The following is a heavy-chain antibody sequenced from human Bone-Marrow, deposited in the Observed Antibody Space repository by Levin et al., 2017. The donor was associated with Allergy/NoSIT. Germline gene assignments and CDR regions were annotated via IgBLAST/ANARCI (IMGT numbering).Heavy chain of an antibody. CDR1: GGSFRGYY. Sequence: PGGSLRLSCAVSGGSFRGYYYWTWIRQSPGKGLEWIGEVHYSGSTNYNPSLKSRVSMSVDTSKNHFSLKLTSVTAADTAVYYCARGQRYYGAGSYHNSYDPWGQGILVTVSS. CDR2: VHYSGST. V-gene: IGHV4-34*01. CDR3: ARGQRYYGAGSYHNSYDP. D-gene: IGHD3-10*01. J-gene: IGHJ5*02.